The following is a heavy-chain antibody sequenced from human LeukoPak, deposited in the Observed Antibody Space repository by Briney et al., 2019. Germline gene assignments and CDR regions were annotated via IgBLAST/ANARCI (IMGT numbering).Heavy chain of an antibody. CDR3: AKDRFTMVRGVKGQSWFDP. CDR2: ISGSGGST. V-gene: IGHV3-23*01. J-gene: IGHJ5*02. Sequence: PGGSLRLSCAASGLTFSSYAMSWVRQAPGKGLEWVSAISGSGGSTYYADSVKGRFTISRDNSKNTLYLQMNSLRAEDTAVYYCAKDRFTMVRGVKGQSWFDPWGQGAWSPSPQ. D-gene: IGHD3-10*01. CDR1: GLTFSSYA.